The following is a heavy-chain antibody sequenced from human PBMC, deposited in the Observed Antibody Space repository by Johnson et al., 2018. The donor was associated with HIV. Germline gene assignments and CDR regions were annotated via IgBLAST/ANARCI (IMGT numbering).Heavy chain of an antibody. CDR2: IKSKTDGGTT. CDR3: AKAVAKVGAGMSFDF. V-gene: IGHV3-15*01. D-gene: IGHD1-26*01. CDR1: GFTFSNAW. J-gene: IGHJ3*01. Sequence: VQLVESGGGLVKPGGSLRLSCAASGFTFSNAWMSWVRQAPGKGLEWVGRIKSKTDGGTTDYAAPVKGRFTISRDDSKNTLYLQMSSLRAEDTAVYYCAKAVAKVGAGMSFDFWGQGTMVTVSS.